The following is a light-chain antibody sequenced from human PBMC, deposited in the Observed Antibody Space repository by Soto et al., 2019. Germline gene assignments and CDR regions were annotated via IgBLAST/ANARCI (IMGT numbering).Light chain of an antibody. J-gene: IGKJ5*01. CDR2: DAS. V-gene: IGKV1D-13*01. CDR1: QGISSA. Sequence: AIQLTQSPSSLSASVGDRVTITCRASQGISSALAWYQQKPGKAPKLLIYDASSLESGVPSRFSGSGSGTDFTFTISRLQPEDIATYYCQQYENLPTFGQGTRLEI. CDR3: QQYENLPT.